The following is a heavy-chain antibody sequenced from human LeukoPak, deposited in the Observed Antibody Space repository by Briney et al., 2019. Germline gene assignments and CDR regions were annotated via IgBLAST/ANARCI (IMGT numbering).Heavy chain of an antibody. J-gene: IGHJ4*02. V-gene: IGHV3-30*18. D-gene: IGHD6-19*01. CDR3: AKEGQWLGYFDY. CDR2: ISYDGSNK. CDR1: GFTFSSYG. Sequence: GGSLRLSCAASGFTFSSYGMHWVRQAPGKGLEWVAVISYDGSNKYYADSVKGRSTISRDNSKNTLYLQMNSLRAEDTAVYYCAKEGQWLGYFDYWGQGTLVTVSS.